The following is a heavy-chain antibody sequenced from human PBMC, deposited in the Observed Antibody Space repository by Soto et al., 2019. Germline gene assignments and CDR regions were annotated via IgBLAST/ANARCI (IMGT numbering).Heavy chain of an antibody. D-gene: IGHD3-22*01. CDR3: AHRYVDGYPGY. CDR2: IYWDDDK. Sequence: QITLKESGPTLVKPTQTLTLTCTFSGFSLTTRGVGVGWIRQPPGKALEWLALIYWDDDKRYSPSLKSRLTITKDTSKNLVVLTMSNMDPVDTAKYYCAHRYVDGYPGYWGQGTLVTVSS. CDR1: GFSLTTRGVG. V-gene: IGHV2-5*02. J-gene: IGHJ4*01.